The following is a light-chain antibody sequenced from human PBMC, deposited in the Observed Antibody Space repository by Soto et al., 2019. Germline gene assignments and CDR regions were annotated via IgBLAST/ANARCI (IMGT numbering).Light chain of an antibody. J-gene: IGKJ1*01. CDR1: QSVNSD. CDR3: QQYNQWPPWT. V-gene: IGKV3-15*01. CDR2: GAS. Sequence: EIVMPQSQATLSVSPGERAPLSGRASQSVNSDLAWYQQKPGQAPRLLIYGASTRATGIPARFRGSGSGTDLTLTISSLQSEDFAVYYCQQYNQWPPWTVGQGTKVDIK.